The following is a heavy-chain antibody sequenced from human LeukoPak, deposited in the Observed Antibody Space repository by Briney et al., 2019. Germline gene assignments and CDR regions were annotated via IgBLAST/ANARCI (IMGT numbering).Heavy chain of an antibody. CDR2: IYYSGRT. CDR3: ARVVWGYSYGYYFDY. D-gene: IGHD5-18*01. V-gene: IGHV4-59*01. Sequence: SETLSLTCTVSGGSISSYYWSWVRQPPGRGLEWIGYIYYSGRTNYNPSLKSRVTISVDTSKDQFSLKLRSVTAADTAVYYCARVVWGYSYGYYFDYWGQGTLVTVSS. CDR1: GGSISSYY. J-gene: IGHJ4*02.